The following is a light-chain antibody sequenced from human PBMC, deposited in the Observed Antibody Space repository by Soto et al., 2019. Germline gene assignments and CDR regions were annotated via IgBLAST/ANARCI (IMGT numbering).Light chain of an antibody. CDR2: EVT. J-gene: IGLJ2*01. V-gene: IGLV2-14*01. CDR1: SSDVGDYNS. Sequence: QPVLTQPASVSGSPGQSIAISCTGTSSDVGDYNSVSWYQQHPGKVPKLVIFEVTNRPSGVSNRFSGSKSGNTASLTISGLQAEDEADYFCSSYINTNTLVFGGGTKLTVL. CDR3: SSYINTNTLV.